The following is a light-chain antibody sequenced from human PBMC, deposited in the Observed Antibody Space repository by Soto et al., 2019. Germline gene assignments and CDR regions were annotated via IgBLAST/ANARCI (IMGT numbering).Light chain of an antibody. Sequence: QSALTQPRSVSGSPGQSGTISCAGTNTDVGGYDYVSWYLQHPGKAPKLIIQDVNKRPSGVPDRISGSKSGNTASLTISGLQADDEGDYFCASYAGRSTIVVFGGGTQLTVL. J-gene: IGLJ2*01. CDR2: DVN. CDR3: ASYAGRSTIVV. V-gene: IGLV2-11*01. CDR1: NTDVGGYDY.